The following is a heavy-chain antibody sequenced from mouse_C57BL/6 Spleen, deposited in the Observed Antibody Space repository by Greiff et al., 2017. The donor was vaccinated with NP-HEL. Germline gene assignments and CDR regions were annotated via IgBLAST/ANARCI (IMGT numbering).Heavy chain of an antibody. Sequence: QVQLQQPGAELVMPGASVKLSCKASGYTFTSYWMHWVKQRPGQGLEWIGEIDPSDSYTNYNQKFKGKSTLTVDKSSSTAYMQLSSLTSEDSAVYYCARGDYGSTLFDYWGQGTTLTVSS. V-gene: IGHV1-69*01. CDR3: ARGDYGSTLFDY. CDR1: GYTFTSYW. J-gene: IGHJ2*01. D-gene: IGHD1-1*01. CDR2: IDPSDSYT.